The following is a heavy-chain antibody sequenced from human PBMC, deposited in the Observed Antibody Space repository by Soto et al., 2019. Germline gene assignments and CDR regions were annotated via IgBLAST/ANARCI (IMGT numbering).Heavy chain of an antibody. CDR2: ISSNGGST. J-gene: IGHJ4*02. V-gene: IGHV3-64*04. D-gene: IGHD3-22*01. CDR3: ARLTSYDSSVYSCY. Sequence: PGGSLRLSCSASGFTFSSYAMHWVRQAPGKGLEYVSAISSNGGSTYYADSVKGRFTISRDNAKNSLYLQMNSLRAEDTAVYYRARLTSYDSSVYSCYWGQGTLVTVS. CDR1: GFTFSSYA.